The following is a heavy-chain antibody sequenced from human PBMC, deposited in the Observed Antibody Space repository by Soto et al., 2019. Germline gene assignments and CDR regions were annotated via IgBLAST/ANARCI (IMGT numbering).Heavy chain of an antibody. V-gene: IGHV3-21*01. J-gene: IGHJ5*02. CDR3: ARDRSRYGDYVEGWFDP. D-gene: IGHD4-17*01. CDR2: ISSSSSYI. CDR1: GFTFSSYS. Sequence: EVQLVESGGGLVKPGGSLRLSCAASGFTFSSYSMNWVRQAPGKGLEWVSSISSSSSYIYYAGSVKGRFTISRDNAKNSLYLQMNSLRAEDTAMYYCARDRSRYGDYVEGWFDPWGQGTLVTVSS.